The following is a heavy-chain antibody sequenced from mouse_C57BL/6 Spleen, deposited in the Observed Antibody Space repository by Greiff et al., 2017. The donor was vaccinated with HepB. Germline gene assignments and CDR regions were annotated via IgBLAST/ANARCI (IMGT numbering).Heavy chain of an antibody. CDR3: ASNDYDSYFDY. CDR1: GYTFTSYT. J-gene: IGHJ2*01. Sequence: VQLQQSGAELARPGASVKMSCKASGYTFTSYTMHWVKQRPGQGLEWIGYINPSSGYTKYNQKFKDKATLTADKSSSTAYMQLSSLTSEDSAVYYCASNDYDSYFDYWGQGTTLTVSS. D-gene: IGHD2-4*01. V-gene: IGHV1-4*01. CDR2: INPSSGYT.